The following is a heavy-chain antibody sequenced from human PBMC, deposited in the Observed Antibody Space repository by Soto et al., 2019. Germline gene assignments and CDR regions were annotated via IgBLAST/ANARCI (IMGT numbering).Heavy chain of an antibody. D-gene: IGHD2-15*01. CDR3: ATGYCSGGSCPADYYGMDV. V-gene: IGHV1-2*04. Sequence: QVQLVQSGAEVKKPGASVKVSCKASGYTFTGYYMHWVRQAPGQGLEWMGWINPNSGGTNYAQKSQGWVTMTRDTSISTAYMELSRLRSDDTAVYYCATGYCSGGSCPADYYGMDVWGQGTTVTVSS. J-gene: IGHJ6*02. CDR2: INPNSGGT. CDR1: GYTFTGYY.